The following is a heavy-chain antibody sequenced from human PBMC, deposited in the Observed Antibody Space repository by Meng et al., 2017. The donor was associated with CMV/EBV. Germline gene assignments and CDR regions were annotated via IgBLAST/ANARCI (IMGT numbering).Heavy chain of an antibody. CDR3: ARGNYDFWSGGLFDP. Sequence: GSLRLSCTVSGGSISSSSYYWGWIRQPPGKGLEWIGSIYYSGSTYYNPSLKSRVTISVDTSKNQFSLKLSSVTAADTAVYYCARGNYDFWSGGLFDPWGQGTLVTVSS. V-gene: IGHV4-39*01. J-gene: IGHJ5*02. CDR1: GGSISSSSYY. CDR2: IYYSGST. D-gene: IGHD3-3*01.